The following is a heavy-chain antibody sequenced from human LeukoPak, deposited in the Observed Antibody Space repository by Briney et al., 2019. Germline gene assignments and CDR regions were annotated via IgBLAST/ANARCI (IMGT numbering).Heavy chain of an antibody. Sequence: PSETLSLTCTVSGGSISSYYWSWIRQPPGKGLEWIGYIYYSGSTNYNPSLKSRVTISVDTSKNQFSLKLSPVTAADTAVYYCARLGEGHWYFDLWGRGTLVTVSS. CDR2: IYYSGST. J-gene: IGHJ2*01. CDR3: ARLGEGHWYFDL. V-gene: IGHV4-59*01. D-gene: IGHD3-16*01. CDR1: GGSISSYY.